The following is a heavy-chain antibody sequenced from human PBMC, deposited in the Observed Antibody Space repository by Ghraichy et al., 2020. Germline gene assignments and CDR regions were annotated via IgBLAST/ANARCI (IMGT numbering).Heavy chain of an antibody. V-gene: IGHV2-5*02. CDR1: GFSLSTSGVG. D-gene: IGHD5-12*01. Sequence: SGPTLVKPTQTLTLTCNFSGFSLSTSGVGVGWIRQPPGKALEWLALIYWDDDKRYSPSLKSRLTITKDTSKNQVVLTMTNVDPVDTATYYCAHRPPSAYDWDYWGQGTLVTVSS. CDR2: IYWDDDK. J-gene: IGHJ4*02. CDR3: AHRPPSAYDWDY.